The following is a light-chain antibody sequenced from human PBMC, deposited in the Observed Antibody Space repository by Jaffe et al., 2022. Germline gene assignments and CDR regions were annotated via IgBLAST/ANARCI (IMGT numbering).Light chain of an antibody. V-gene: IGKV1-9*01. J-gene: IGKJ5*01. CDR3: QQLNSYPIT. Sequence: DIQLTQSPSFLSASVGDRVTIACRASQGISSSLAWYQQEPGKAPKLLIYAASTLQGGVPSRFSGSGSGTEFTLTISSLQPEDFATYYCQQLNSYPITFGQGTRLEIK. CDR2: AAS. CDR1: QGISSS.